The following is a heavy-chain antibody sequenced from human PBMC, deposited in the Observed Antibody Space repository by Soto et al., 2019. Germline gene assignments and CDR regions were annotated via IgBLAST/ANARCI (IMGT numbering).Heavy chain of an antibody. D-gene: IGHD3-10*02. CDR3: ASMIGDPVLGFAS. Sequence: QVQLQESGPGLVKPSETLSLTCTVSGGSISSYYWSWIRQPPGKGLEWIGFIVYSGSASYNPSLESRVTISIVTSEDPFSLNLNSVTAADTAAYYCASMIGDPVLGFASWGQGTLVAVSS. CDR2: IVYSGSA. CDR1: GGSISSYY. J-gene: IGHJ5*01. V-gene: IGHV4-59*01.